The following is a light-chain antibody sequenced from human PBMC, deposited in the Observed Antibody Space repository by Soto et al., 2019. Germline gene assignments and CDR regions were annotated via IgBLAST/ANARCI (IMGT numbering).Light chain of an antibody. CDR2: DDF. J-gene: IGLJ2*01. CDR3: QVWDSSSDLVV. V-gene: IGLV3-21*02. CDR1: NIGSKS. Sequence: SYELTQPPSVSVAPGQTAKITCGGTNIGSKSVHWYQQRPGQAPVLVVYDDFDRTSGIPERFSGSNSGNTATLTISRVEAGDEADYFCQVWDSSSDLVVFGGGTKVTVL.